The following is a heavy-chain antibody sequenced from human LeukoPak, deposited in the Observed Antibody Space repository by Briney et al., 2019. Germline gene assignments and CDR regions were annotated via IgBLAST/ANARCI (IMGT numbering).Heavy chain of an antibody. V-gene: IGHV1-18*01. J-gene: IGHJ4*02. Sequence: ASVKVSCKASGYTFTSYGISWVRQAPGQGLEWMGWISAYNGNTNYTQKLQGRVTMTTNTSTSTAYMELRSLRSDDTAVYYCARDADDYGDYPPCFGYWGQGTLVTVSS. D-gene: IGHD4-17*01. CDR2: ISAYNGNT. CDR1: GYTFTSYG. CDR3: ARDADDYGDYPPCFGY.